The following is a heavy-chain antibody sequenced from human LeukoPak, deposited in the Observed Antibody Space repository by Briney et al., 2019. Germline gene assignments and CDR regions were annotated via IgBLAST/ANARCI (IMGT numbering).Heavy chain of an antibody. V-gene: IGHV4-61*01. D-gene: IGHD6-13*01. CDR2: IYYSGST. J-gene: IGHJ4*02. Sequence: SETLSLTCTVSGGSVSSGSYYWSWIRQPPGKGLEWIGYIYYSGSTNYNPSLKSRVTISVDTSKNQFSLKLSSVTAADTAMYYCASSYSSSSLFDYWGQGTLVTVSS. CDR1: GGSVSSGSYY. CDR3: ASSYSSSSLFDY.